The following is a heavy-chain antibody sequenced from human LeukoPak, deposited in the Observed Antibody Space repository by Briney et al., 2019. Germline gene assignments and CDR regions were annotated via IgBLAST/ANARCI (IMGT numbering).Heavy chain of an antibody. V-gene: IGHV4-59*01. Sequence: SETLSLTCTVSDGSITNYDWSWVRQPPGKGREFIGHVHYSGTANYNPSLRSRVIISIDTSKKHFFLKLKSVTAADTAVYYCARGYGDFRVEGRYFHSWGQGTLVTVSS. CDR1: DGSITNYD. CDR2: VHYSGTA. D-gene: IGHD4-17*01. CDR3: ARGYGDFRVEGRYFHS. J-gene: IGHJ4*02.